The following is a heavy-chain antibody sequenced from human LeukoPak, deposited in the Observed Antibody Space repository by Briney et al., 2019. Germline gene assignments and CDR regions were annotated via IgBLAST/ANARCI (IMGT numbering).Heavy chain of an antibody. D-gene: IGHD5/OR15-5a*01. CDR2: ISFDGDNE. V-gene: IGHV3-30-3*01. J-gene: IGHJ1*01. CDR1: GFTFSNYA. Sequence: GRSLRLSCATSGFTFSNYAIHWVRQAPGKGLEWVADISFDGDNEYYADSVRGRFMISRDNSKNIVYLQMNSLTIEDTAVYYCAREPSGNFGQLVSSAEYFRHWGQGTRVTVSS. CDR3: AREPSGNFGQLVSSAEYFRH.